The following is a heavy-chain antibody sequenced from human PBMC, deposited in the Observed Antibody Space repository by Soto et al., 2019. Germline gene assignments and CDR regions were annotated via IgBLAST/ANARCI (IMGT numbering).Heavy chain of an antibody. Sequence: SETLSLTCTVSGGSISSGGYYWSWIRQHPGKGLEWIGYIYYSGSTYYNPSLKSRVTISVEPSKNQFSLKLSSVTAADTAVYYCARGLAGYYTAFDIWGQGTMVTVSS. J-gene: IGHJ3*02. CDR1: GGSISSGGYY. CDR3: ARGLAGYYTAFDI. CDR2: IYYSGST. V-gene: IGHV4-31*03. D-gene: IGHD3-3*01.